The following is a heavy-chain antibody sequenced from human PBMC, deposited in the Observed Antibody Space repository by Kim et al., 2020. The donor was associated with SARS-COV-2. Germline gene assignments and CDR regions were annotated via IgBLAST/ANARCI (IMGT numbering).Heavy chain of an antibody. Sequence: GGSLRLSCAASGFTFDDYAMHWVRQAPGKGMEWVSLISGDGGSPYYADSAKGRFTISRDNSKHSLYLQMNSLRTEDTALYYCAKDISGKYYDFWSGYYRYDYDGMDVWGQGATVTVSS. CDR2: ISGDGGSP. V-gene: IGHV3-43*02. CDR3: AKDISGKYYDFWSGYYRYDYDGMDV. J-gene: IGHJ6*01. CDR1: GFTFDDYA. D-gene: IGHD3-3*01.